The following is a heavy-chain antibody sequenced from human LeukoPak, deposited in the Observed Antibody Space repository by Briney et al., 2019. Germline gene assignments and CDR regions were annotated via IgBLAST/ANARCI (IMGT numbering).Heavy chain of an antibody. CDR2: ISGSGGST. Sequence: QAGGSLRLSCAASGFTFSSYAMSWVRQAPGKGLEWVSAISGSGGSTYYADSVKGRFTISRDNSKNTLYLQMNSLRAEDTAVYYCAKDGAGSQSYCSSTSCYVDYWGQGTLVTVSS. D-gene: IGHD2-2*01. CDR3: AKDGAGSQSYCSSTSCYVDY. V-gene: IGHV3-23*01. CDR1: GFTFSSYA. J-gene: IGHJ4*02.